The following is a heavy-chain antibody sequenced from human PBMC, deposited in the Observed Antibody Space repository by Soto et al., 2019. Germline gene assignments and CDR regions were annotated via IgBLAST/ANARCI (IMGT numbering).Heavy chain of an antibody. D-gene: IGHD3-10*01. CDR1: GGSIISGNYY. CDR2: ISHSGST. J-gene: IGHJ6*02. CDR3: ASSSFLRSGDLFRGLDV. V-gene: IGHV4-39*07. Sequence: PSESLSLTCTVSGGSIISGNYYWSSIRQPPGKGLEWIGVISHSGSTYYSTSLKSRAIISVDTSKNQFSLKLTSVTAEDTALYFCASSSFLRSGDLFRGLDVWGQGTTVTVSS.